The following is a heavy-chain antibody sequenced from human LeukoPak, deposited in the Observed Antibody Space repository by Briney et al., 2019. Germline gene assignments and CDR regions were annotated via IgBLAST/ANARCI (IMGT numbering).Heavy chain of an antibody. CDR2: IYYSGST. J-gene: IGHJ3*02. Sequence: SETLSLTCTVSGGSISSYYWSWIRQPPGKGLEWIGYIYYSGSTNYNPSLKSRVTISVDTSKNQFSLKLSSVTAADTAGYYCARQWNCSGGSCYSGAFDIWGQGTMVTVSS. D-gene: IGHD2-15*01. V-gene: IGHV4-59*08. CDR3: ARQWNCSGGSCYSGAFDI. CDR1: GGSISSYY.